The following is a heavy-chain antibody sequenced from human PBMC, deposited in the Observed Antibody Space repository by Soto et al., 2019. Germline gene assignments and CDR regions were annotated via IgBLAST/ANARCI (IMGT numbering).Heavy chain of an antibody. V-gene: IGHV1-69*06. CDR3: ARVGYNFWSRYLYYGMDV. D-gene: IGHD3-3*01. CDR2: IIPIVTTP. J-gene: IGHJ6*02. CDR1: GGTFSSYA. Sequence: QVRLVQSGAEVKKPGSSVKVSCEASGGTFSSYAVTWVRQAPGQGLEWMGGIIPIVTTPNYAQKFQGRLTISADNSTSTSYMELSSLRSEDTGVYYCARVGYNFWSRYLYYGMDVWGQGTTVIVSS.